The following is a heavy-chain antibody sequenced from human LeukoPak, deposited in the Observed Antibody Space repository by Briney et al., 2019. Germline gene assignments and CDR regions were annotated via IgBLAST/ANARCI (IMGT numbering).Heavy chain of an antibody. CDR1: GYTFTSYG. D-gene: IGHD2-2*01. CDR2: ISGYDGKT. V-gene: IGHV1-18*01. Sequence: ASVTVSCKASGYTFTSYGISWVRQAPGQGLEWMGWISGYDGKTNYAQKFQGRVTMTTDTSTNTAYMELRTLRSADTAVYYCARDFSRARVDCFDPWGQGTLVTVSS. CDR3: ARDFSRARVDCFDP. J-gene: IGHJ5*02.